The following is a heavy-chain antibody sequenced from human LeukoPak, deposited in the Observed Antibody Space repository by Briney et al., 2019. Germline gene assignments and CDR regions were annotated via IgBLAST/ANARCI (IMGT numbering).Heavy chain of an antibody. Sequence: SETLSLTCTVSGGSISSYYWSWIRQPPGKGLEWIGYIYYSGSTNYNPSLKSRVTISVDTSKNQFSLKLSSVTAADTAVYYCARTAYDILTGYPPPPHFDYWGQGTLVTVSS. D-gene: IGHD3-9*01. J-gene: IGHJ4*02. CDR3: ARTAYDILTGYPPPPHFDY. V-gene: IGHV4-59*08. CDR1: GGSISSYY. CDR2: IYYSGST.